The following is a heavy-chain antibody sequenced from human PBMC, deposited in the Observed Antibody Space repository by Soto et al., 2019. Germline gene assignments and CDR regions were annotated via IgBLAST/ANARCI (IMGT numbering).Heavy chain of an antibody. J-gene: IGHJ4*02. D-gene: IGHD3-22*01. CDR3: AKTSGYYLYDY. CDR1: GYTFTSYA. Sequence: QVQLVQSGAEVKKPGASVKVSCKASGYTFTSYAMHWVRQAPGQRLEWMGWINAGNGNTKYSQKFQGRVTITRDTPASTAYMELSILRSDDTTVHYCAKTSGYYLYDYWGQGYLVTVSS. CDR2: INAGNGNT. V-gene: IGHV1-3*01.